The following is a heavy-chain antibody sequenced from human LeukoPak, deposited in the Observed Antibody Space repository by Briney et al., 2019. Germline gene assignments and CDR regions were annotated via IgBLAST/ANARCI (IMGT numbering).Heavy chain of an antibody. J-gene: IGHJ5*02. Sequence: ASVKASCKASGGTFSNYAVSWVRQAPGQGLEWLGWISVHNGDTKYTQKLQGRLTLTTDTSTATAYMELRSLRPDDTAIYYCARDQGNLIVFGGVVEFDPWGQGTLVSVAS. CDR1: GGTFSNYA. CDR3: ARDQGNLIVFGGVVEFDP. D-gene: IGHD3-16*01. CDR2: ISVHNGDT. V-gene: IGHV1-18*01.